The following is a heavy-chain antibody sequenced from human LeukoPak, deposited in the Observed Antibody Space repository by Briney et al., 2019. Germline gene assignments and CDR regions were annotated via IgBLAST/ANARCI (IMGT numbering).Heavy chain of an antibody. V-gene: IGHV3-30*02. Sequence: SGGSLRLSCAASGFTFSSYGMHWVRQAPGKGLEWVAFIRYDGSNKYYADSVKGRFTISRDNFKNTLYLQMNSLRAEDTAVYYCAKEPYDYVWGSYRFDYWGQGTLVTVSS. CDR2: IRYDGSNK. J-gene: IGHJ4*02. D-gene: IGHD3-16*02. CDR1: GFTFSSYG. CDR3: AKEPYDYVWGSYRFDY.